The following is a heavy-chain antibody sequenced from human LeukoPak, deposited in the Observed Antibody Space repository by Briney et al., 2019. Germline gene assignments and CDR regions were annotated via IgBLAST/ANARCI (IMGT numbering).Heavy chain of an antibody. CDR2: IYYSGNT. CDR3: AREGFDSSAHYPR. D-gene: IGHD3-22*01. V-gene: IGHV4-31*03. J-gene: IGHJ4*02. Sequence: SETLSLTCTVSGGSISSGGFYWSWIRQHPGKGLEWIGYIYYSGNTYYNPSLKSRVTISVDTSKTQFSLKLTSVTAADTAVYYCAREGFDSSAHYPRWGQGTLVTVSS. CDR1: GGSISSGGFY.